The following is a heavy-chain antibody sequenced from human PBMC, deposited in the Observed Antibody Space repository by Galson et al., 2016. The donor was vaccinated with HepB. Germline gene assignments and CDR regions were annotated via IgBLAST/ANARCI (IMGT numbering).Heavy chain of an antibody. D-gene: IGHD5-12*01. CDR2: INHSGTT. CDR1: GGSFSGYY. CDR3: SWKLSSYGFYYYGRGV. Sequence: LSLTCAVYGGSFSGYYCSWIRQPPGKGLEWIGEINHSGTTNYNPSLKSRVTISVDTSKKNFSLKLRSVTAADTAVYYCSWKLSSYGFYYYGRGVWGQGTTVTVSS. V-gene: IGHV4-34*01. J-gene: IGHJ6*02.